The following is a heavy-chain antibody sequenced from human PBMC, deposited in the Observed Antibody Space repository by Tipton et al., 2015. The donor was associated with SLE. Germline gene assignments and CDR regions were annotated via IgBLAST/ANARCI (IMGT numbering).Heavy chain of an antibody. Sequence: QSGPEVKKPGASVTVSCKTSGYTFNTYGINWVRQAPGQGLEWMGWISAYNGNTYYAQKFRGRVTMTTDTSTSTAYMEVRSLSSDDTAVYYCARDGDSATTYTYYMDVWGEGTAVTVSS. J-gene: IGHJ6*03. D-gene: IGHD4-17*01. CDR2: ISAYNGNT. CDR1: GYTFNTYG. CDR3: ARDGDSATTYTYYMDV. V-gene: IGHV1-18*01.